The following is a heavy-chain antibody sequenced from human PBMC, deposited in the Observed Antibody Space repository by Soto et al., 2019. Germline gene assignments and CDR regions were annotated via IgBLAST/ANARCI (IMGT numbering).Heavy chain of an antibody. CDR2: IYYSGST. D-gene: IGHD5-18*01. Sequence: PSETLSLTCTVSGGSISSYYWSWIRQPPGKGPEWIGYIYYSGSTNYNPSLKSRVTISVDTSKNQFSLKLSSVTAADTAVYYCARDRIQLGDAFDIWGQGTMVTVSS. CDR3: ARDRIQLGDAFDI. CDR1: GGSISSYY. J-gene: IGHJ3*02. V-gene: IGHV4-59*01.